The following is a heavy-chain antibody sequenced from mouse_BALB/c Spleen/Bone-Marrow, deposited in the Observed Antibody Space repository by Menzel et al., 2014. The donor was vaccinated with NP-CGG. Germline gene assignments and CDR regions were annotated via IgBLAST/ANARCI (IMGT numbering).Heavy chain of an antibody. CDR2: LSPYYVDG. D-gene: IGHD1-1*02. J-gene: IGHJ4*01. Sequence: QVHVKQSGAELVRPGVSVKISCKGSGYTFSDYAMHWVKQSHAKSLEWIGVLSPYYVDGGYNQKFKGKATMTIDTSSSTVYMELVRLRSEGSAMYCCARGGRWGLCCYAGGYWGQGTSVTVSS. V-gene: IGHV1S137*01. CDR3: ARGGRWGLCCYAGGY. CDR1: GYTFSDYA.